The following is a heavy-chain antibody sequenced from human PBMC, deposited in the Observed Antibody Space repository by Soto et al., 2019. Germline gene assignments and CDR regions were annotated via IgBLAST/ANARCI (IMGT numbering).Heavy chain of an antibody. CDR3: ARGGYSGNSKDPFYI. CDR2: IYPGDSDT. Sequence: RGESLKISCKGSGYTFTAYWIGWVRQMPGKGLEWMGIIYPGDSDTRYSPSFQGQVTISADKSITTAYLQWSSLKASGTAMFYCARGGYSGNSKDPFYIWGPGTMVTVSS. D-gene: IGHD6-25*01. CDR1: GYTFTAYW. V-gene: IGHV5-51*01. J-gene: IGHJ3*02.